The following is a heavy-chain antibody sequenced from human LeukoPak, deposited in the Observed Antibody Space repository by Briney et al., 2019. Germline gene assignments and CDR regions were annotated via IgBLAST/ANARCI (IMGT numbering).Heavy chain of an antibody. CDR1: GFTFSSYW. CDR2: INQDGREK. CDR3: ARGYSSSWYEY. V-gene: IGHV3-7*01. Sequence: GGSLRLSCAAPGFTFSSYWMSWVRQAPGKGLEWVANINQDGREKYYVDSVKGRFTISRDNAKNSLYLQMSSLGAEDTAVYYCARGYSSSWYEYWGQGTLVTVSS. D-gene: IGHD6-13*01. J-gene: IGHJ4*02.